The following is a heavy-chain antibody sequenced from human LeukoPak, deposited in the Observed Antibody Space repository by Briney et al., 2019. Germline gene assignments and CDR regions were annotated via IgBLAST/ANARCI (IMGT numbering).Heavy chain of an antibody. CDR3: ARDIWGEQWLPNPDFDY. CDR1: GFTFSDYY. CDR2: ISSSGSTI. J-gene: IGHJ4*02. Sequence: PGGPLRLSCAASGFTFSDYYMSWIRQAPGKGLEWVSYISSSGSTIYCADSVKGRFTISRDNAKNSLYLQMNSLRAEDTAVYYCARDIWGEQWLPNPDFDYWGQGTLVTVSS. D-gene: IGHD6-19*01. V-gene: IGHV3-11*01.